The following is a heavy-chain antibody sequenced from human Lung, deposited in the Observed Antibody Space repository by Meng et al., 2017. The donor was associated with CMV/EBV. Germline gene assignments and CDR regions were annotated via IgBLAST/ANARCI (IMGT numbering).Heavy chain of an antibody. CDR2: IYTSGST. D-gene: IGHD5-24*01. J-gene: IGHJ1*01. CDR1: GGSISSYY. Sequence: QVQRQESGPGLVKRSQTLSLPCTVSGGSISSYYWSWNRRPAGKGLEWIGRIYTSGSTNYNPSLKSRVTMSVDTSKNQFSLKLSSVTAADTAVYYCARGSRDEAFQHWGQGTLVTVSS. V-gene: IGHV4-4*07. CDR3: ARGSRDEAFQH.